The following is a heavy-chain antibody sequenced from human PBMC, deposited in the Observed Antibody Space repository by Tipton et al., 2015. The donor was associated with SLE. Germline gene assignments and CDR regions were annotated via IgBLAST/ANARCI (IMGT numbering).Heavy chain of an antibody. Sequence: TLSLTCTVSGGSISSYYWSWIRQPPGKGLEWIGYIYYSGSTNYNPSLKSRVTISVDTSKNQFSLKLSSVTAADTAVYYCASAHPSYWYLDLWGRGTLVTVSS. CDR1: GGSISSYY. V-gene: IGHV4-59*01. CDR2: IYYSGST. CDR3: ASAHPSYWYLDL. J-gene: IGHJ2*01.